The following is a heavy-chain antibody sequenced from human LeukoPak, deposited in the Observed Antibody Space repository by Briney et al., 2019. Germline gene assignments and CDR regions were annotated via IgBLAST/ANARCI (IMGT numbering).Heavy chain of an antibody. CDR3: AKDPGYSSSSSY. CDR2: ISGSGGST. CDR1: GFTFSSYA. Sequence: GGSLRLSCAASGFTFSSYAMSWVRQAPGKGLEWVSAISGSGGSTYYANSVKGRFTISRDNSKNTLYLQMNSLRAEDTAVYYCAKDPGYSSSSSYWGQGTLVTVSS. D-gene: IGHD6-13*01. J-gene: IGHJ4*02. V-gene: IGHV3-23*01.